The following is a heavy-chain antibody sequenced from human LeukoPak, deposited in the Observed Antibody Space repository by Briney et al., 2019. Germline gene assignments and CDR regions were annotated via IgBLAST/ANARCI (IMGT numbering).Heavy chain of an antibody. CDR2: INPNSGGT. CDR1: GYTFTGYY. CDR3: ARDRGYSGSYYYDAFDI. D-gene: IGHD1-26*01. Sequence: GASVKVSCKASGYTFTGYYMHWVRQAPGQGLEWMGWINPNSGGTNYAQKFQGWVTMTRDTSISTAYMKLSRLRSDDTAVYYCARDRGYSGSYYYDAFDIWGQGTMVTVSS. V-gene: IGHV1-2*04. J-gene: IGHJ3*02.